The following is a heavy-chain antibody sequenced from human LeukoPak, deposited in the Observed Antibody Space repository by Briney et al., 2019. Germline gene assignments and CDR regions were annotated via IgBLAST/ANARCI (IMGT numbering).Heavy chain of an antibody. CDR2: INPNSGGT. Sequence: ASVKVSCKASGYTFTGYYMHWVRQAPGQGLEWMGWINPNSGGTNYAQKSQGRVTMTRDTSISTAYMELSRLRSDDTAVYYCAVTLQYYYYGMDVWGQGTTVTVSS. V-gene: IGHV1-2*02. D-gene: IGHD4-4*01. J-gene: IGHJ6*02. CDR3: AVTLQYYYYGMDV. CDR1: GYTFTGYY.